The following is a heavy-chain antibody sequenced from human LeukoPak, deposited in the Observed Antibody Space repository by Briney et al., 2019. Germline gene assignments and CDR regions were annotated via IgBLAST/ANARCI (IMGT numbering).Heavy chain of an antibody. CDR2: INPNSGGT. CDR1: GYTFTGYY. Sequence: ASVKVSCKASGYTFTGYYMHWVRQAPGRGLEWMGWINPNSGGTNYAQKFQGRVTMTRDTSISTAYMELSRLRSDDTAVYYCARVGVYYDSSGYYLYWGQGTLVTVSS. D-gene: IGHD3-22*01. V-gene: IGHV1-2*02. J-gene: IGHJ4*02. CDR3: ARVGVYYDSSGYYLY.